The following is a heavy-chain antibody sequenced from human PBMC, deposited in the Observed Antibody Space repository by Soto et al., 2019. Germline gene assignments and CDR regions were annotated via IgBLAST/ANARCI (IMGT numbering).Heavy chain of an antibody. Sequence: QVQLVQSGAEVKEPGASVKVSCKASGYTFTTYGISWVRQAPGQGLEWMGWIHTYNGNTHYAQNFQGRVTLTTDTSTSTAYMELRMMRSDDTAIYYCAKGRRYCSSTSCYFDSWGQGTLVTVSS. J-gene: IGHJ4*02. D-gene: IGHD2-2*01. CDR2: IHTYNGNT. CDR3: AKGRRYCSSTSCYFDS. V-gene: IGHV1-18*01. CDR1: GYTFTTYG.